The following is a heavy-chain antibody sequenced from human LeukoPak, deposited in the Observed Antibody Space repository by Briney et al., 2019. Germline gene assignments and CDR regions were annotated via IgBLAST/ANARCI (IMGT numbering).Heavy chain of an antibody. CDR2: IYHSGGT. V-gene: IGHV4-4*02. CDR3: ARQSSSGWYYYYGMDV. Sequence: PSETLSLTCAVSGGSISSSNWWSWVRQPPGKGLEWIGEIYHSGGTNYNPSLKSRVTISVDTSKNQFSLKLSSVTAADTAVYYCARQSSSGWYYYYGMDVWGQGTTVTVSS. J-gene: IGHJ6*02. CDR1: GGSISSSNW. D-gene: IGHD6-19*01.